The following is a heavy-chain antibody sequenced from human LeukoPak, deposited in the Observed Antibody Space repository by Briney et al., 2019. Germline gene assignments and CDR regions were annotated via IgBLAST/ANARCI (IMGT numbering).Heavy chain of an antibody. CDR1: GGSISSSSYY. CDR3: ARQGGFVSGAATFRYYYYIDV. Sequence: PSETLSLTCTVSGGSISSSSYYWGWIRQPPGKGLEWIGSIYYSGSTYYNPSLKSRVTISVDMSKDQFSLKLSSVTAADTAVYYCARQGGFVSGAATFRYYYYIDVWGKGTTVTVSS. CDR2: IYYSGST. J-gene: IGHJ6*03. D-gene: IGHD2-15*01. V-gene: IGHV4-39*01.